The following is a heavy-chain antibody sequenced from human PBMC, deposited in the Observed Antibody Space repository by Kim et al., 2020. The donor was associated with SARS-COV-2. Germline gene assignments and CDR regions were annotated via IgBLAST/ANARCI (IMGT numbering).Heavy chain of an antibody. J-gene: IGHJ4*02. CDR3: ARPGSGSYYSFDY. D-gene: IGHD3-10*01. V-gene: IGHV5-51*01. Sequence: SPSFQGQVTISADKSISTAYLQWSSLKASDTAMYYCARPGSGSYYSFDYWGQGTLVTVSS.